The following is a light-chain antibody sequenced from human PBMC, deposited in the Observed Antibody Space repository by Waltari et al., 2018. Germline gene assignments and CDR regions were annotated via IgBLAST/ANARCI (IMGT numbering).Light chain of an antibody. V-gene: IGLV2-14*01. CDR1: DNDVGGYNY. CDR3: NSYTGGITFVV. CDR2: DVN. J-gene: IGLJ2*01. Sequence: QSALTQPASVSGSPGQSITISCTGTDNDVGGYNYVSWYQQHPGNAPKLIIYDVNKRPPVLSIRFYGSKCGNTAALTSSGLQAEDEADYYCNSYTGGITFVVFGGGTTLTVL.